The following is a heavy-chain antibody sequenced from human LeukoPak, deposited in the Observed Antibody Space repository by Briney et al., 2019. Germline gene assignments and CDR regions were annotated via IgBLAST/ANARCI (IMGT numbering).Heavy chain of an antibody. CDR3: ARALPGYCSSTSCLYYYYGMDV. J-gene: IGHJ6*04. CDR2: IIPIFGTA. CDR1: GGTFSSYA. Sequence: SVKVSCKASGGTFSSYAISWVRQAPGQGLEWMGGIIPIFGTANYAQKFQGRVTITADKSTSTAYMELSSLRSEATAVYYCARALPGYCSSTSCLYYYYGMDVWGKGTTVTVSS. D-gene: IGHD2-2*01. V-gene: IGHV1-69*06.